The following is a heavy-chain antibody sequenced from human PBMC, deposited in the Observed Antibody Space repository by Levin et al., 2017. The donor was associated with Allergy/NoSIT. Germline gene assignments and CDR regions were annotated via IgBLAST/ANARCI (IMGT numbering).Heavy chain of an antibody. J-gene: IGHJ4*02. CDR1: GFTFSSYG. CDR2: ISYDGSNK. Sequence: GGSLRLSCAASGFTFSSYGMHWVRQAPGKGLEWVAVISYDGSNKYYADSVKGRFTISRDNSKNTLYLQMNSLRAEDTAVYYCAKDGPLYCSSTSCYAGEFDYWGQGTLVTVSS. D-gene: IGHD2-2*01. CDR3: AKDGPLYCSSTSCYAGEFDY. V-gene: IGHV3-30*18.